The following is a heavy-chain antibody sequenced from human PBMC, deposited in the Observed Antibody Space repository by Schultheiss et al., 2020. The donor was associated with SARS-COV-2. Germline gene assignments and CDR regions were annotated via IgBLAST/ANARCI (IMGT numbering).Heavy chain of an antibody. V-gene: IGHV4-39*07. D-gene: IGHD2-2*01. CDR1: GGSISSSSYY. Sequence: SETLSLTCTVSGGSISSSSYYWSWIRQPPGKGLEWIGEINHSGSTNYNPSLKSRVTISVDTSKNQFSLKLSSVTAADTAVYYCARPPIVVVPAAHNKDYMDVWGKGTTVTVSS. J-gene: IGHJ6*03. CDR3: ARPPIVVVPAAHNKDYMDV. CDR2: INHSGST.